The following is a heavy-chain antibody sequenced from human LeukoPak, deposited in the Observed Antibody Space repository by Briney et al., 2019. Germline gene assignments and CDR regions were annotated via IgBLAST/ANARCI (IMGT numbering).Heavy chain of an antibody. CDR3: ARAVSADTAMVYFDY. CDR2: ISNSGSII. Sequence: GGSLGLSCAASGFTFSDYYMFWIRQAPGKGLEWASYISNSGSIIYYADSVKGRFTVSRDNAKDSLYLQMNSLRAEDTAVYYCARAVSADTAMVYFDYWGQGTLVTVSS. J-gene: IGHJ4*02. D-gene: IGHD5-18*01. V-gene: IGHV3-11*01. CDR1: GFTFSDYY.